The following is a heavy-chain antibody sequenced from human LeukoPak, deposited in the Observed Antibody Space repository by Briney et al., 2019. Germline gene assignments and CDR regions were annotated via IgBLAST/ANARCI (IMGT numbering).Heavy chain of an antibody. V-gene: IGHV1-18*01. J-gene: IGHJ4*02. Sequence: GASVTVAYKASGYTFTSYGISWVRQAPGQGLEWIGWISAYNGNTNYAQKLQGRVTMTTDTSTSTAYMELRSLRSDDTAVYHCARDSWDIKKFDYWGQGTLVTVSS. CDR1: GYTFTSYG. CDR3: ARDSWDIKKFDY. CDR2: ISAYNGNT. D-gene: IGHD2-15*01.